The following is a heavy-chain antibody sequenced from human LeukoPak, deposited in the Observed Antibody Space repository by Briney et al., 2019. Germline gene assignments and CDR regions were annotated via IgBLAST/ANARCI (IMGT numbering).Heavy chain of an antibody. J-gene: IGHJ4*02. Sequence: SETLSLTCAVYGGSFSGYYWSWIRRPPGKGLEWIGEINHSGSTNYSPSLKSRVTISVDTSKNQFSLKLSSVTAADTAVYYCASAGSSGYSPPVGYWGQGTLVTVSS. CDR2: INHSGST. CDR1: GGSFSGYY. D-gene: IGHD3-22*01. V-gene: IGHV4-34*01. CDR3: ASAGSSGYSPPVGY.